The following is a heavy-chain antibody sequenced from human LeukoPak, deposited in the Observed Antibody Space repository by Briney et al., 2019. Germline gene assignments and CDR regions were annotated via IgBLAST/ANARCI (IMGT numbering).Heavy chain of an antibody. CDR1: GGTFSSYT. D-gene: IGHD3-22*01. V-gene: IGHV1-69*04. CDR3: ARDFSDSSGHYPLGY. Sequence: GASVKVSCKASGGTFSSYTISWVRQAPGQGLEWVGRIIPILGIANYAQKFQGRVTITADKSTSTAYMELSSLRSEDTAVYYCARDFSDSSGHYPLGYWGQGTLVTVSS. J-gene: IGHJ4*02. CDR2: IIPILGIA.